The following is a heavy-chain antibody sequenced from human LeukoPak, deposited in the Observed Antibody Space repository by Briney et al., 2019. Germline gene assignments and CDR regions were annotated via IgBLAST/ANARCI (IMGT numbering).Heavy chain of an antibody. CDR2: IWYDGGNK. CDR3: ARDKAGNAEYFQH. J-gene: IGHJ1*01. CDR1: GFTFSYYS. Sequence: PAGSRKLSSVASGFTFSYYSMNWDRPAPGKGLEWVAVIWYDGGNKHYADSVKGRFTVSRDNSKSTLYLQMNSLRGEDTAVYYCARDKAGNAEYFQHWGQGTLVTVSS. D-gene: IGHD1-1*01. V-gene: IGHV3-33*08.